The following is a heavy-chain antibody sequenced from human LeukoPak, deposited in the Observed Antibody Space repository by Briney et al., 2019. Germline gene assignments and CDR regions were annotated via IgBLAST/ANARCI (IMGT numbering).Heavy chain of an antibody. CDR1: GGSFSGYY. V-gene: IGHV4-38-2*02. D-gene: IGHD4-17*01. J-gene: IGHJ3*02. CDR3: ARDPATVTTGAFDI. Sequence: SETLSLTCAVYGGSFSGYYWGWIRQPPGKGLEWIGSIYHSGSTYYNPSLKSRVTISVDTSKNQFSLKLSSVTAADTAVYYCARDPATVTTGAFDIWGQGTMVTVSS. CDR2: IYHSGST.